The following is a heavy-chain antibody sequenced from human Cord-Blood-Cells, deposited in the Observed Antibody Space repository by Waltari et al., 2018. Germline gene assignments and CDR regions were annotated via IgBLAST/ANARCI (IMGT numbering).Heavy chain of an antibody. J-gene: IGHJ4*02. V-gene: IGHV4-31*03. D-gene: IGHD5-18*01. CDR1: GGSISSGGSY. CDR3: ARTSGPNTAMVTIDY. Sequence: QVQLQESGPGLVKPSQPLSLPCPVPGGSISSGGSYWSWLRRPPGKGLEWIGYIYYSGSTYYNPSLKSRVTISVDTSKKQFSLKLSSVTAADTAVYYCARTSGPNTAMVTIDYWGQGTLVTVSS. CDR2: IYYSGST.